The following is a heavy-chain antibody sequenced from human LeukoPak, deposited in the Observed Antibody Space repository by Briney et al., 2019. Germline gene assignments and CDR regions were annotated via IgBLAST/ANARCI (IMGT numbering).Heavy chain of an antibody. J-gene: IGHJ6*03. CDR3: AKLGGHPLHNYYVGV. Sequence: GGSLRLSCAASGFTFSSYAMSWVRQAPGKGLEWVSGILDSGYSTYYANSVKGRFTIPRDNSNYTRYLQMNSLRAEDTAVYYCAKLGGHPLHNYYVGVWGKGTTVAVSS. CDR2: ILDSGYST. V-gene: IGHV3-23*01. D-gene: IGHD3-16*01. CDR1: GFTFSSYA.